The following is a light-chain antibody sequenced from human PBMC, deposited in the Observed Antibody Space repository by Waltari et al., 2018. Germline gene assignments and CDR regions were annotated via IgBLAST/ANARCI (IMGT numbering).Light chain of an antibody. Sequence: RTGERGRNYLNGYKQKPGKAPNHLIYAASTLQSGVPSRFGGSGAGTDVTLTISSLQPGDVAAYYCQQGYRTPLTFGGGTKVDIK. J-gene: IGKJ4*01. CDR3: QQGYRTPLT. V-gene: IGKV1-39*01. CDR1: ERGRNY. CDR2: AAS.